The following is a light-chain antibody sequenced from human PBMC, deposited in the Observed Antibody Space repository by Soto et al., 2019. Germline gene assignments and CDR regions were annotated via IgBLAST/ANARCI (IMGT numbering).Light chain of an antibody. CDR2: EVS. V-gene: IGLV2-14*01. CDR1: SSDVGAYNY. Sequence: QSVLTQPASVSGSPGQSITISCSGTSSDVGAYNYVSWHQQYPGKAPKLMIYEVSYRPSGVSHRFSGSKSGNTASLTISGLQAEDEADYCCSSYTRSSILVFGNGTKLTVL. J-gene: IGLJ1*01. CDR3: SSYTRSSILV.